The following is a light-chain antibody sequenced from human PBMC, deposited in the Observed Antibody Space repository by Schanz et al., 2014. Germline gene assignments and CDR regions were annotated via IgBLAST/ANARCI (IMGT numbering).Light chain of an antibody. J-gene: IGLJ1*01. CDR2: DNT. Sequence: QSVLTQPPSVSAAPGQKVTISCSGSSSNIENNFVSWYQQLPGTAPKLLIYDNTQRPSGIPDRFSGSKSGTSATLGITGLQTGDEADYYCGTWDSSLSAGVFGTGTKVTVL. CDR1: SSNIENNF. V-gene: IGLV1-51*01. CDR3: GTWDSSLSAGV.